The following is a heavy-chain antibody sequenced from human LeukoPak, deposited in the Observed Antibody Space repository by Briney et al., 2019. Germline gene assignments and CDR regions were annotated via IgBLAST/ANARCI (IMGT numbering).Heavy chain of an antibody. CDR1: GFTFSNYW. CDR2: INSDGGTA. Sequence: GGSLRLSCAASGFTFSNYWMHWVRQGPGKGLVWVSRINSDGGTATYADSVKGRFTLSRDNAKNTLSLQMNSLRAEDTAVYYCARDPGSGYFLWGQGTTVTVSS. CDR3: ARDPGSGYFL. D-gene: IGHD3-3*01. V-gene: IGHV3-74*01. J-gene: IGHJ6*02.